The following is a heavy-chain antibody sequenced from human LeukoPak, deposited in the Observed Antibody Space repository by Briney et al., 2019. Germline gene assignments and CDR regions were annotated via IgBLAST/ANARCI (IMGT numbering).Heavy chain of an antibody. CDR2: IYSGGST. J-gene: IGHJ4*02. Sequence: PGGSLRLSCAASGFTVSSNDMSWVRQAPGKGLEWVSVIYSGGSTYYADSVKGRFTVSRDNSKNTLYLQMNSLRAEDTAVYYCAREGDSGWFFDYWGQGTLVTVSS. CDR3: AREGDSGWFFDY. CDR1: GFTVSSND. D-gene: IGHD6-19*01. V-gene: IGHV3-66*01.